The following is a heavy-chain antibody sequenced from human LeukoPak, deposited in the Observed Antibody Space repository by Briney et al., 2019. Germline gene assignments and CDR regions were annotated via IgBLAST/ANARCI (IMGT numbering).Heavy chain of an antibody. V-gene: IGHV3-23*01. J-gene: IGHJ4*02. CDR2: ISDSGSNT. CDR1: AFTFSTYA. Sequence: GGSLRLSCAASAFTFSTYAMHWVRQAPGKGLEWVSGISDSGSNTYYADSVKGRFTISRGSSKNTLYLQMNSLRAEDTALYYCAKHGYCSGISCFFDFWGQGTLVTVSS. D-gene: IGHD2-2*03. CDR3: AKHGYCSGISCFFDF.